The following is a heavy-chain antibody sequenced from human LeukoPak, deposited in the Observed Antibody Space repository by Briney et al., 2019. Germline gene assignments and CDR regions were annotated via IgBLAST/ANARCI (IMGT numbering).Heavy chain of an antibody. V-gene: IGHV3-21*01. Sequence: GGSLRLSCAASGFTFSSYSMSWVRQAPGQGLEWASSISGTSTYIYYADSVRGRFTIYRDNAKNSLYLQMNSLRAEDTAVYYCARDREAGQGLDDYWGQGTLVTVSS. CDR1: GFTFSSYS. D-gene: IGHD6-19*01. J-gene: IGHJ4*02. CDR3: ARDREAGQGLDDY. CDR2: ISGTSTYI.